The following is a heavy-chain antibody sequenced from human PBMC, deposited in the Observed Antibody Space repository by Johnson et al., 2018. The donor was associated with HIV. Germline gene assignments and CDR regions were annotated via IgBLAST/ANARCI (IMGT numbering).Heavy chain of an antibody. CDR2: ISYDGSNK. CDR1: GFTFSSCA. CDR3: ATPQGWYTLDAFDI. J-gene: IGHJ3*02. Sequence: VQLVESGGGVVQPGRSLRLSCAASGFTFSSCAMHWVRQAPGKGLEWVAVISYDGSNKYYADSVKGRYTISRDNSNNTLYVQMNSLSAEDTAVYYCATPQGWYTLDAFDIWGQGTMVTVSS. D-gene: IGHD2-15*01. V-gene: IGHV3-30-3*01.